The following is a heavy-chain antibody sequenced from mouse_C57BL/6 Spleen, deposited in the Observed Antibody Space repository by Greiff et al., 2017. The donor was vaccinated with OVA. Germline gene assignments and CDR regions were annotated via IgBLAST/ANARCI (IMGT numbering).Heavy chain of an antibody. CDR3: ASSNWPYAMDY. CDR1: GYTFTSYW. J-gene: IGHJ4*01. V-gene: IGHV1-64*01. CDR2: IHPNSGST. D-gene: IGHD4-1*01. Sequence: QVQLQQPGAELVKPGASVKLSCKASGYTFTSYWMHWVKQRPGQGLEWIGLIHPNSGSTNYNEKFKSKATLTVDKSSSTAYMQLSSLTSEDSAVYYCASSNWPYAMDYWGQGTSVTVSS.